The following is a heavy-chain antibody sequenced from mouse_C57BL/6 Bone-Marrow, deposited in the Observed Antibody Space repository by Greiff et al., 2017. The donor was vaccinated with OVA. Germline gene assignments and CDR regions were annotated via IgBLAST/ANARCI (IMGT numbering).Heavy chain of an antibody. CDR1: GYTFTDSY. V-gene: IGHV1-34*01. Sequence: VQLKQSGPELVKPGASVKMSCKASGYTFTDSYMHWVKQSHGKSLEWIGYIYPHNGGNGYNQKFKGKAKFTVDKSSSTAYIELRSLTSEDSAVYYCARDRSVVATRYAVDYWGQGTSVTVSS. CDR2: IYPHNGGN. D-gene: IGHD1-1*01. CDR3: ARDRSVVATRYAVDY. J-gene: IGHJ4*01.